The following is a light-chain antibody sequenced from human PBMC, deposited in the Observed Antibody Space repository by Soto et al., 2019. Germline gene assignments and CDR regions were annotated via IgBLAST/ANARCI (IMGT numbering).Light chain of an antibody. CDR2: DVS. CDR1: SSDVGGYNY. J-gene: IGLJ2*01. CDR3: CSYTGSYTSV. Sequence: QSVLTQPRSVSGSPGQSVTISCTGTSSDVGGYNYVSWYQQHPGNAPKLMINDVSKRPSGVPDRFSGSKSANTASLTISGLQAEDEADYYGCSYTGSYTSVFGGGTKLTVL. V-gene: IGLV2-11*01.